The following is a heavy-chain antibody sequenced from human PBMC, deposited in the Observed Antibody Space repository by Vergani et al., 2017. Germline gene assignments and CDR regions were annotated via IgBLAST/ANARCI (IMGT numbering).Heavy chain of an antibody. V-gene: IGHV3-30*02. D-gene: IGHD1-14*01. CDR1: GFTFSNFG. CDR2: IGKDGIDT. CDR3: ATYVRDTTDELPAS. J-gene: IGHJ5*02. Sequence: VQLVESAGGVVQPGGSLRLSCAASGFTFSNFGMHWIRQAPGKGLEWLAYIGKDGIDTRYRDAVKGRFTVSRNNSKNIPYLQMDSLRREDTALYYCATYVRDTTDELPASWGPGTLVIVSS.